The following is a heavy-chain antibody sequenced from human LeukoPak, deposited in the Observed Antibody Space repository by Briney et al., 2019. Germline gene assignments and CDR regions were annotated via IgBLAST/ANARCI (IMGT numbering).Heavy chain of an antibody. V-gene: IGHV3-21*01. J-gene: IGHJ6*02. CDR2: ISSSSIYI. D-gene: IGHD1-1*01. CDR1: GFTFSSYS. Sequence: GGSLRLSCAASGFTFSSYSMNWVRQAPGKGLEWVSSISSSSIYIYYADSVKGRFTISRDNAKNSLYLQMNSLRAEDTAVYYCARRGTGHGMDVWAKGPRSSSP. CDR3: ARRGTGHGMDV.